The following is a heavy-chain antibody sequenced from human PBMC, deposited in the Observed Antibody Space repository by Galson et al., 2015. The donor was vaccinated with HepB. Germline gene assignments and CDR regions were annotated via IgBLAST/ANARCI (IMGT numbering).Heavy chain of an antibody. V-gene: IGHV3-64D*06. J-gene: IGHJ3*02. CDR1: GFTFSSYA. CDR2: ISSNGGST. D-gene: IGHD3-10*01. CDR3: VNGWYYYGSGTLTDAFDI. Sequence: LRLSCAAPGFTFSSYAMHWVRQAPGKGLEYVSAISSNGGSTYYADSVKGRFTISRDNSKNTLYLQMSSLRAEDTAVYYCVNGWYYYGSGTLTDAFDIWGQGTMVTVSS.